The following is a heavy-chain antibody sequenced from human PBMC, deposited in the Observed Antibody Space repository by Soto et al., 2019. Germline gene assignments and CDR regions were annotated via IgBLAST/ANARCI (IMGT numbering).Heavy chain of an antibody. CDR2: RNPNRGGT. J-gene: IGHJ6*02. CDR3: ARDWNYGMDV. Sequence: QVQLVQSGADVKKPGASVKVSCNAAVYTFTAYSIHWVRQAPGQGLEWMGGRNPNRGGTKYAQKSQGRVTLTRDTSISKAYMDLSWLTSGGTAVLYWARDWNYGMDVWGQGTTVTVSS. D-gene: IGHD1-1*01. V-gene: IGHV1-2*02. CDR1: VYTFTAYS.